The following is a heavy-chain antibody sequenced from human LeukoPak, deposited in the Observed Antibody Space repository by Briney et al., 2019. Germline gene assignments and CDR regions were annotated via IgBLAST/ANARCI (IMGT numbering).Heavy chain of an antibody. CDR2: VYYSGTT. CDR1: GFTFSTYA. D-gene: IGHD4-11*01. Sequence: GSLRLSCAASGFTFSTYAMNWVRQPPGKGLEWIGSVYYSGTTTYNPSLESRVTISVDTSKNQFSLKLGSVAAADTAVYYCARGAGGFSNYNWFDPWGQGTLVTVSS. J-gene: IGHJ5*02. CDR3: ARGAGGFSNYNWFDP. V-gene: IGHV4-38-2*01.